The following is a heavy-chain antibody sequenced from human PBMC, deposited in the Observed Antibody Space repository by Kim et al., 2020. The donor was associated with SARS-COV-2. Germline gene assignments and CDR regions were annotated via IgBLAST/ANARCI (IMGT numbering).Heavy chain of an antibody. D-gene: IGHD3-10*01. Sequence: YAQKFQGRVTITADESTSTAYMELSSLRSEDTAVYYCARGYYGSGLIFADWGQGTLVTVSS. J-gene: IGHJ4*02. CDR3: ARGYYGSGLIFAD. V-gene: IGHV1-69*01.